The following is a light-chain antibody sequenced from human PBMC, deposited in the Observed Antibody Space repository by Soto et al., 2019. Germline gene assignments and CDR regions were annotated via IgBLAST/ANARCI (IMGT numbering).Light chain of an antibody. CDR1: QDAGTW. Sequence: DIEMTQSPPFVSASVGDRATISCRASQDAGTWLSWFHQKPGGAPNLLIFHTSRLQRGVPSRFAGRGSGTEFTLTISSMQPEDFGTYYCQHAGGLRALTFGGGTTVEI. V-gene: IGKV1-12*01. CDR2: HTS. J-gene: IGKJ4*01. CDR3: QHAGGLRALT.